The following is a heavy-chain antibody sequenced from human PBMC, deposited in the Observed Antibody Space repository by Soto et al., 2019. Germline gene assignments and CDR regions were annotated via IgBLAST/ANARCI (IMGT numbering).Heavy chain of an antibody. CDR2: IYYSGST. J-gene: IGHJ6*02. CDR1: GGYISSYY. V-gene: IGHV4-59*01. Sequence: PSETLSLTWTVAGGYISSYYWRWIRQPPEKGLEWIGYIYYSGSTNYNPSLKSRVTISVDTSKNQFSLKLSSVTAADTAVYYCARGLRFLEGYDQGGYYGMDVWGPGTTVTV. D-gene: IGHD3-3*01. CDR3: ARGLRFLEGYDQGGYYGMDV.